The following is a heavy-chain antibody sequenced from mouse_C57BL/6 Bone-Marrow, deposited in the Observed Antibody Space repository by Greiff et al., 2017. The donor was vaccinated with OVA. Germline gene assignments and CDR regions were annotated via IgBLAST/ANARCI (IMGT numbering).Heavy chain of an antibody. Sequence: EVQLQQSGPGLVKPSQTVFLTCTVTGISITTGNYRWSWIRQFPGNKLEWIGYIYSSGTITYIPSLPRRTTITRDTPKNQFFLEMDSLTAEDTATYYCARVGSRSHWYFDVWGTGTTVTVTS. CDR1: GISITTGNYR. D-gene: IGHD1-1*01. CDR2: IYSSGTI. J-gene: IGHJ1*03. CDR3: ARVGSRSHWYFDV. V-gene: IGHV3-5*01.